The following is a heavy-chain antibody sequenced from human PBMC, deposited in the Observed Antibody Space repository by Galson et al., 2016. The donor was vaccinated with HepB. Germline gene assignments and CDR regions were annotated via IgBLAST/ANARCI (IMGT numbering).Heavy chain of an antibody. D-gene: IGHD1-1*01. CDR1: GDSISNNYW. J-gene: IGHJ4*02. CDR3: ARGTLGTTATMAFDY. Sequence: SETLSLTCAVSGDSISNNYWWSWLRQSPGKGLEWLGEIYQTGTASYNPSFTSRATISVDKSKNQISLRLASVTAADTAMYYCARGTLGTTATMAFDYWGQGTLVTVSS. V-gene: IGHV4-4*02. CDR2: IYQTGTA.